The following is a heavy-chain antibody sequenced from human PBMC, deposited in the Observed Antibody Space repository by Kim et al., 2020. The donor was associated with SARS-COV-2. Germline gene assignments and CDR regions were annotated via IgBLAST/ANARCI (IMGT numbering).Heavy chain of an antibody. Sequence: LKRRVTRSVDTSKNQFSLKLSSVTAADTAVYYCARYEGSGYDYGNYGMDVWGQGTTVTVSS. J-gene: IGHJ6*02. CDR3: ARYEGSGYDYGNYGMDV. D-gene: IGHD5-12*01. V-gene: IGHV4-34*01.